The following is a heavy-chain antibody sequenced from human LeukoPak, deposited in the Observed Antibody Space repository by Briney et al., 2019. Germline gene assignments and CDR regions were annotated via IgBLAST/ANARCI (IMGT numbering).Heavy chain of an antibody. D-gene: IGHD6-19*01. J-gene: IGHJ6*04. Sequence: PGGSLRLSCAASGFTFSSYAMSWVRQAPGKGLEWVSAISGSGGSTYYADSVKGRFTISRDNPKNTLYLQMNSLRAEDAAVYYCAKDRSGWPEGMDVWGKGTTVTVSS. V-gene: IGHV3-23*01. CDR3: AKDRSGWPEGMDV. CDR2: ISGSGGST. CDR1: GFTFSSYA.